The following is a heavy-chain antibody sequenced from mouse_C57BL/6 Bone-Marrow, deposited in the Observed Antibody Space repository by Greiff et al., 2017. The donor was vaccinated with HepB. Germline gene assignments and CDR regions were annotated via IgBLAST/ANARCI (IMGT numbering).Heavy chain of an antibody. CDR3: ARRFNGSPLYFDV. J-gene: IGHJ1*03. CDR2: ISSGGSYT. CDR1: GFTFSSYG. V-gene: IGHV5-6*01. D-gene: IGHD1-1*01. Sequence: EVQRVESGGDLVKPGGSLKLSCAASGFTFSSYGMSWVRQTPDKRLEWVATISSGGSYTYYPDSVKGRFTISRDNAKNTLYLQMSSLKSEDTAMYYCARRFNGSPLYFDVWGTGTTVTVSS.